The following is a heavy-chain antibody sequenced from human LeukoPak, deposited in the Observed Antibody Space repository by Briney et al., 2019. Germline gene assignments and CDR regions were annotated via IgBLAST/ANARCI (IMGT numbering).Heavy chain of an antibody. Sequence: SETLSLSCTVSGASISSSDRYWGWIRQPPGKGLEWIGSIYYSGITYHNPSLKSRVTISVDTSNNQFSLRMSSVTAADTAVYFCARHQEGMVRGVLYYMDVWGKGTTVIISS. CDR1: GASISSSDRY. CDR2: IYYSGIT. D-gene: IGHD3-10*01. V-gene: IGHV4-39*01. CDR3: ARHQEGMVRGVLYYMDV. J-gene: IGHJ6*03.